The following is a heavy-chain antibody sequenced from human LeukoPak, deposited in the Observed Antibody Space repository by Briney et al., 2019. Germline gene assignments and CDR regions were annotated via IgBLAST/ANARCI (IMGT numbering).Heavy chain of an antibody. CDR1: GGSFSGYY. J-gene: IGHJ5*02. V-gene: IGHV4-34*01. CDR3: ARGRRGGSYYRGNWFDP. CDR2: INHSGST. Sequence: SETLSLTCAVYGGSFSGYYWSWIRQPPGKGLEWIGEINHSGSTNYNPSLKSRVTISVDTSKNQFSLKLSSVTAADTAVYYCARGRRGGSYYRGNWFDPWGQGTLATVSS. D-gene: IGHD1-26*01.